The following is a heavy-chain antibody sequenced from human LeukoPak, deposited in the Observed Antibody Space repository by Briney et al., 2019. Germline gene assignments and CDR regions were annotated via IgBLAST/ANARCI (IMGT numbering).Heavy chain of an antibody. CDR2: IYYSGST. V-gene: IGHV4-59*01. CDR3: TRGDWNHVYFDY. Sequence: SETLSLTCTVSGGSISSYYWSWIRQPPGKGLEWIGYIYYSGSTNYNPSLKSRVTISVGTSKMQFSLKMSSATAADTAVYYCTRGDWNHVYFDYWGQGTLVTVSS. J-gene: IGHJ4*02. CDR1: GGSISSYY. D-gene: IGHD1-1*01.